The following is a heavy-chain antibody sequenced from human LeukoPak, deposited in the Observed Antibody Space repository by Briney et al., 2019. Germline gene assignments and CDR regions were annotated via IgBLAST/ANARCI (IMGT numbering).Heavy chain of an antibody. J-gene: IGHJ4*02. V-gene: IGHV3-30-3*01. Sequence: PGGSLRLSCAASGFTFSSYAMSWVRQAPGKGLEWVAVISYDGSNKYYADSVKGRFTISRDNSKNTVFLQMNSLRAEDTAVYYCAKEVYYDSSAYLDYWGQGTLVTVSA. CDR2: ISYDGSNK. CDR3: AKEVYYDSSAYLDY. CDR1: GFTFSSYA. D-gene: IGHD3-22*01.